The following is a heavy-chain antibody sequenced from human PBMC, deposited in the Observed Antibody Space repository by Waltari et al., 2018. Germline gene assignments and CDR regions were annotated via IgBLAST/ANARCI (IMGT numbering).Heavy chain of an antibody. CDR2: IVPVVGSA. D-gene: IGHD1-7*01. Sequence: VELVQSGAELRKPGSSVTVYCKVSGAPLLCMRFVMTRARQAPGQGLEWMGGIVPVVGSATYARKFQGRVTITADESTNTAYMELSSLRSEDTALYYCARGLLSGTTDYFYHYMDVWGKGTTVTISS. CDR3: ARGLLSGTTDYFYHYMDV. CDR1: GAPLLCMRFV. V-gene: IGHV1-69*12. J-gene: IGHJ6*03.